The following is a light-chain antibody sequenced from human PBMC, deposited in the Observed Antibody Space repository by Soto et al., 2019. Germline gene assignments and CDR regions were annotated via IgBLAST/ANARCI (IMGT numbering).Light chain of an antibody. CDR1: SSVVGAYNY. V-gene: IGLV2-14*01. J-gene: IGLJ1*01. Sequence: QSVLTQPASVSGSPGQSITISCTGTSSVVGAYNYVSWYQQHPGKAPKLMIFDVSNRPSGVSNRFSGSKSGNTASLTISGLQAEDEADYYCNSYTRSDTYVFGAGTKVTVL. CDR2: DVS. CDR3: NSYTRSDTYV.